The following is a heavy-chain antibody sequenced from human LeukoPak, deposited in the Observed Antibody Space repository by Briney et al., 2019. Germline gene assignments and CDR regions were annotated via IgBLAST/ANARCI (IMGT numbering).Heavy chain of an antibody. J-gene: IGHJ6*03. Sequence: PGGSLRLSCAASGFTFSSYGMHWVRQAPGKGLEWVAFIRYDGTNKYYADSVKGRFIVSRDNSKNTLYLQMNGLRAEDTAVYYCAKGGSSSWYKSYYYYYMDVWGKGTTVTVSS. CDR1: GFTFSSYG. V-gene: IGHV3-30*02. CDR2: IRYDGTNK. D-gene: IGHD6-13*01. CDR3: AKGGSSSWYKSYYYYYMDV.